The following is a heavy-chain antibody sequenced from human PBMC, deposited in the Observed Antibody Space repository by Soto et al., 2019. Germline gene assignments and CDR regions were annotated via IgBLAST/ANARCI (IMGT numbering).Heavy chain of an antibody. Sequence: SETLSLTCTVSGGSISSYYWSWIRQPPGKGLEWIGYIYYSGSTNYNPSLKSRVTISVDTSKNQFSLKLSSVTAADTAVYYCAIRSSDSSGYYSLYFDYWGQGTLVTVSS. D-gene: IGHD3-22*01. CDR3: AIRSSDSSGYYSLYFDY. CDR1: GGSISSYY. V-gene: IGHV4-59*08. J-gene: IGHJ4*02. CDR2: IYYSGST.